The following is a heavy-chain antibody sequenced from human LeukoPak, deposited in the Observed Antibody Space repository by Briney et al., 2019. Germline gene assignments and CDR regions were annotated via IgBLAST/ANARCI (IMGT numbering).Heavy chain of an antibody. V-gene: IGHV1-2*02. J-gene: IGHJ4*02. CDR2: INPNSGGT. D-gene: IGHD4-17*01. Sequence: ASVKVSCKASGYTFTGYYMHWVRQAPGQGLEWMGWINPNSGGTNYAQEFQGRVTMTRGTSISTAYMELSRLRSDDTAVYYCARGYGDYEEDYWGQGTLVTVSS. CDR1: GYTFTGYY. CDR3: ARGYGDYEEDY.